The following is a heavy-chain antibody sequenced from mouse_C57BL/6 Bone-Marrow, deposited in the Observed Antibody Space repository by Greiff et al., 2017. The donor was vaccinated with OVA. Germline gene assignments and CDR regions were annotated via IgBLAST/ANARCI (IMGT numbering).Heavy chain of an antibody. Sequence: VQLKQSGPELVKPGASVKISCKASGYTFTDYYMNWVKQSHGKSLEWIGDINPNNGGTSYNQKFKGKATLTVDKSSSTAYMELRSLTSEDSAVYYCARRYSNYPCDYWGQGTTLTVSS. CDR3: ARRYSNYPCDY. J-gene: IGHJ2*01. V-gene: IGHV1-26*01. CDR1: GYTFTDYY. CDR2: INPNNGGT. D-gene: IGHD2-5*01.